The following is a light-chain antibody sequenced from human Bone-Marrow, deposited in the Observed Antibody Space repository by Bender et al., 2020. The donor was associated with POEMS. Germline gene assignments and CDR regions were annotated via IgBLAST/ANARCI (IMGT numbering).Light chain of an antibody. CDR2: DVT. CDR1: SSDIGIYNL. V-gene: IGLV2-23*02. J-gene: IGLJ1*01. Sequence: QSALTQPASVSGSPGQSITISCTGTSSDIGIYNLVSWYQQLPGKAPKLLIYDVTRRPSGVSNRFSGSKSGNTASLTISGLQADDEAEYYCCSYAVGRSYVYGTGTEVTVL. CDR3: CSYAVGRSYV.